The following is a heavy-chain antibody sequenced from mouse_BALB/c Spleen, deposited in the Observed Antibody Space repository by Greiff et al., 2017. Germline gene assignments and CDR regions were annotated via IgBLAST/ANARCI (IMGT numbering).Heavy chain of an antibody. D-gene: IGHD2-10*02. V-gene: IGHV1-87*01. Sequence: QVQLQQSGAELARPGASVKLSCKASGYTFTSYWMQWVKQRPGQGLEWIGAIYPGDGDTRYTQKFKGKATLTADKSSSTAYMQLSSLASEDSAVYYCARGYGTFYWYFDVWGAGTTVTVSS. CDR2: IYPGDGDT. J-gene: IGHJ1*01. CDR3: ARGYGTFYWYFDV. CDR1: GYTFTSYW.